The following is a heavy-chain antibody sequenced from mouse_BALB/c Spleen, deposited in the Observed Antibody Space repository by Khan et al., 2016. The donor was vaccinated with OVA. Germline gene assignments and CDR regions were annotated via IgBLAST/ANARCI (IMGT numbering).Heavy chain of an antibody. Sequence: QVQLKQSGPELVRPGESVKISCKGSGYTFTDYAIHWVKQSHAKSLEWIGIISIYYDNTNYNQKFKDKATMTVDKSSSTAYMELARLTSEDSAIYYSARGGKWVRRRGSNTKNWGQGTTLTVSS. CDR3: ARGGKWVRRRGSNTKN. CDR2: ISIYYDNT. J-gene: IGHJ2*01. D-gene: IGHD1-1*01. CDR1: GYTFTDYA. V-gene: IGHV1S137*01.